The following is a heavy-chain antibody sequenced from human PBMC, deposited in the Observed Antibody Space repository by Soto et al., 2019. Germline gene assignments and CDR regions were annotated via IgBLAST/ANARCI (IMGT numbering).Heavy chain of an antibody. J-gene: IGHJ4*02. Sequence: QVQLVESGGGVVQPGRSLRLACAASGIAFNTHAMHWVRHAPGKGLEWVAVISYGGANKYYADSVRGRFTISRDNSENTLFLQRSSLRPEDTAVYYCARGPRSCSSTSCYTIDYWGQGTLVTVSS. CDR2: ISYGGANK. D-gene: IGHD2-2*02. CDR1: GIAFNTHA. CDR3: ARGPRSCSSTSCYTIDY. V-gene: IGHV3-30*03.